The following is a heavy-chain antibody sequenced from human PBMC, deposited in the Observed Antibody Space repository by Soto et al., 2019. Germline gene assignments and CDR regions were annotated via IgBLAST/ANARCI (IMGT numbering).Heavy chain of an antibody. J-gene: IGHJ3*02. CDR3: TRGLLSVGSFEI. Sequence: GGSLRLSCAASGFTLSDHHMDWVRQAPGKGLEWVARTRNKVNRYSTEYAASAKGRFTISRDDSKNSMYLQMNSLRSDDTAVYYCTRGLLSVGSFEIWGQGTEVTVSS. V-gene: IGHV3-72*01. CDR1: GFTLSDHH. D-gene: IGHD2-15*01. CDR2: TRNKVNRYST.